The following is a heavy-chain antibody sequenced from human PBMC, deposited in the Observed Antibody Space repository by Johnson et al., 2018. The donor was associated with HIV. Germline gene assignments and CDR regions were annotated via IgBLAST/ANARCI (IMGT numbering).Heavy chain of an antibody. Sequence: QMQLVESGGGLVKPGGSLRLSCAASGFTFSDYYMTWIRHAPWTGLEWVSYICLSGSTIYYADSVKGRFTISRDNAKNSLYLQMNSLRPEDTAVYYCARDPEWSAFDIWGQGTMVTVSS. CDR3: ARDPEWSAFDI. CDR2: ICLSGSTI. D-gene: IGHD3-3*01. CDR1: GFTFSDYY. V-gene: IGHV3-11*04. J-gene: IGHJ3*02.